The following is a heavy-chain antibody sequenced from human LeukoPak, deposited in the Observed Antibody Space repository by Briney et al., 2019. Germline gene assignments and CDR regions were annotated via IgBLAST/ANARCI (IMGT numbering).Heavy chain of an antibody. V-gene: IGHV4-59*01. CDR1: GFSISSYY. D-gene: IGHD1-26*01. CDR3: AREIPGIVGATYFDH. CDR2: IYYSGST. J-gene: IGHJ4*02. Sequence: SGTLSLTCTVSGFSISSYYRSWIRQPPGKGLECIGYIYYSGSTNYNPSLKSRVTISVDTSKNQFSLKLSSVTAADTAVYYCAREIPGIVGATYFDHWGQGTLVSVSS.